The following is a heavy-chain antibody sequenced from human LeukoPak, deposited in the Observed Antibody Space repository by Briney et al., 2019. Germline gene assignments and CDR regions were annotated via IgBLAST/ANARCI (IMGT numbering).Heavy chain of an antibody. V-gene: IGHV3-53*01. CDR1: GFTVSSNS. D-gene: IGHD1-14*01. CDR2: IYSDNT. Sequence: GGSLRLSCTVSGFTVSSNSMSWVRQAPGKGLEWVSFIYSDNTHYSDSVKGRFTISRDNSKNTLYLQMNSLGAEDTAVFYCARDKSEGFDYWGQGTLVTVSS. J-gene: IGHJ4*02. CDR3: ARDKSEGFDY.